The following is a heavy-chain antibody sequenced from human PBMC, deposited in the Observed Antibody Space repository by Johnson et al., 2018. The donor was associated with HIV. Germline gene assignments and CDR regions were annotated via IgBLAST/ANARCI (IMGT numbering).Heavy chain of an antibody. D-gene: IGHD2-2*01. V-gene: IGHV3-74*01. Sequence: VQLVESGGGLVQPGGSLRLSCVASGFTFSSYWMHWVRQAPGKGLVWVSRINSDGTYKTYADSVKGRFPISRDNAKNTLYLQMNSLRAEDTAVYYCARIAVVVQHDAFDIWGQGTMVTVSS. CDR3: ARIAVVVQHDAFDI. CDR2: INSDGTYK. CDR1: GFTFSSYW. J-gene: IGHJ3*02.